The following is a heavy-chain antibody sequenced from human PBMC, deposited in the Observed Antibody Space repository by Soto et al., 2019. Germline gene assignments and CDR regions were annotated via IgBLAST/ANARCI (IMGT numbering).Heavy chain of an antibody. CDR2: ISPGGDRI. CDR1: GFVFDSYA. V-gene: IGHV3-48*02. Sequence: GGSLRFSCVACGFVFDSYAMNWFRQARGKGLEWVSYISPGGDRIYYAESLKGRITSSRHNASNSLSLQINNLSDEDTAVYYCTKSADSAGWQVDFRGQRTLVTVSS. J-gene: IGHJ4*02. D-gene: IGHD6-19*01. CDR3: TKSADSAGWQVDF.